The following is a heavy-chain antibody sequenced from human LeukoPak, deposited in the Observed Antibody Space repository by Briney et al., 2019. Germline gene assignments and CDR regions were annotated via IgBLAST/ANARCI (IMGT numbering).Heavy chain of an antibody. CDR1: GYTLTNYD. J-gene: IGHJ3*02. CDR2: MNPKSENT. Sequence: ASVKVSCKASGYTLTNYDINWVRQATGQGLEWMGWMNPKSENTGYAQKFQGGVTMTRNTSISTVYMGLSSLRSEDTALYYCARGSLTYYYGSGSPGDAFDICGQGTMVTVSS. D-gene: IGHD3-10*01. V-gene: IGHV1-8*01. CDR3: ARGSLTYYYGSGSPGDAFDI.